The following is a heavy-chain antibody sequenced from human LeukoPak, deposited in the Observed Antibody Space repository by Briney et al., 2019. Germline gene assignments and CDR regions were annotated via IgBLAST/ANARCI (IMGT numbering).Heavy chain of an antibody. Sequence: GGSLRLSCAASGFTFSSYGMHWVRQAPGKGLEWVAVIWYDGSNKYYADSMKGRFTISRDNSKNTLYLQMNSLRAEDTAVYYCARALLGRGYSYGYFDYWGQGTLVTVSS. V-gene: IGHV3-33*01. CDR3: ARALLGRGYSYGYFDY. CDR1: GFTFSSYG. J-gene: IGHJ4*02. D-gene: IGHD5-18*01. CDR2: IWYDGSNK.